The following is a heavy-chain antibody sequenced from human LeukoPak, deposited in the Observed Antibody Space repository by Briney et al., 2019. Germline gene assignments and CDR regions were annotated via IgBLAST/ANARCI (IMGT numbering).Heavy chain of an antibody. J-gene: IGHJ4*02. D-gene: IGHD1-1*01. CDR1: GFTFSNSA. V-gene: IGHV3-30-3*01. CDR2: ISYDGSKK. Sequence: PGGSLRLSCAASGFTFSNSATHWVRQAPGKGLEWVAVISYDGSKKFYADSVKGRFTISRDNSKNTLYLQMSLLRADDTAVYYCARDLNDRNGNSCYFDYWGQGTLVTVSS. CDR3: ARDLNDRNGNSCYFDY.